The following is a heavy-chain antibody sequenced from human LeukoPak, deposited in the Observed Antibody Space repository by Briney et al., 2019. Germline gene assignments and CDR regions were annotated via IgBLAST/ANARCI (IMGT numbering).Heavy chain of an antibody. CDR2: ISGSGEST. J-gene: IGHJ3*02. CDR1: GFTFSSYA. CDR3: AKDLEPGLSGNYGGDAFDI. Sequence: SGGSLRLSCSASGFTFSSYAMSWVRQALGKGLEWVSSISGSGESTYYADSVKGRFTISRDNSKNTLYLQMNSLRVEDTAVYYCAKDLEPGLSGNYGGDAFDIWGQGTMVIVSS. D-gene: IGHD1-26*01. V-gene: IGHV3-23*01.